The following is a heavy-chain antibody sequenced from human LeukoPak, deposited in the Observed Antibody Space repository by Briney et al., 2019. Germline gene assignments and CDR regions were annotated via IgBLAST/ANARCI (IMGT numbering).Heavy chain of an antibody. CDR3: ARDPPDY. J-gene: IGHJ4*02. CDR2: INPNSGGT. V-gene: IGHV1-2*02. CDR1: GYTFTGYY. Sequence: ASVKVSCKASGYTFTGYYTHWVRQAPGQGLEWMEWINPNSGGTNYAQKFQGRVTMTRDTSISTACMELSRLRSDDTAVYYCARDPPDYWGQGTLVTVSS.